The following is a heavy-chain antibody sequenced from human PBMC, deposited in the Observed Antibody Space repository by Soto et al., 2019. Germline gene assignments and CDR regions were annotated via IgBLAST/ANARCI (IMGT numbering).Heavy chain of an antibody. V-gene: IGHV1-69*13. CDR2: IIPILGTA. J-gene: IGHJ6*02. CDR3: ARWNTAMVAYYYYGMDV. CDR1: GGTFSSYA. Sequence: SVKVSCKASGGTFSSYAISWVRQAPGQGLEWMGGIIPILGTANYAQKFQGGVTITADESTSTAYMELSSLRSEDTAVYYCARWNTAMVAYYYYGMDVWGQETTVTVSS. D-gene: IGHD5-18*01.